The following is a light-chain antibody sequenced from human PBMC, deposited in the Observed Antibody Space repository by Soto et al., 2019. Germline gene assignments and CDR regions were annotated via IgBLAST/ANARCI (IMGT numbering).Light chain of an antibody. CDR1: QSVSSN. CDR3: QQYNNWPPEET. CDR2: GAS. J-gene: IGKJ1*01. Sequence: EIVMTQSPATLSVSPGERATLSCRASQSVSSNIAWYQQKPGQAPRLLIYGASTRATGIPARFSGSGSGIEFTLTISSLQSEDFAVYYCQQYNNWPPEETFGQGTKVEIK. V-gene: IGKV3D-15*01.